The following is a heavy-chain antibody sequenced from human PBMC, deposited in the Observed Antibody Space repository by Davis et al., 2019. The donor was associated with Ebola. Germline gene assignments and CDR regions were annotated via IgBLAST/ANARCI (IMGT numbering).Heavy chain of an antibody. D-gene: IGHD4-17*01. Sequence: GESLKISCAASGFIVSDKYMSWVRQAPGKGLEWVSVIYRDGRTYYADSVKGRFTISRVNSKNTLYLQMNSLRAEDTAVYYCTRHVSGDFWYFDLWGRGTLVTVSS. J-gene: IGHJ2*01. CDR1: GFIVSDKY. CDR2: IYRDGRT. V-gene: IGHV3-53*01. CDR3: TRHVSGDFWYFDL.